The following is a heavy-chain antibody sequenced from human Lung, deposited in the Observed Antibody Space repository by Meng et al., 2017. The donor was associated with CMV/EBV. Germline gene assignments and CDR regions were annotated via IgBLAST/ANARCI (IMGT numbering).Heavy chain of an antibody. CDR1: GGSISSSSYY. J-gene: IGHJ2*01. D-gene: IGHD7-27*01. CDR3: ASPLGILGIVDL. Sequence: QLKRAASGPGLVKPSGSLSLTCTLSGGSISSSSYYWGWIRQPPGKGLEWIGSIYYSGSTYYNPSLKSRVTISVDTSKNQFSLKLSSVTAADTAVYYCASPLGILGIVDLWGRGTLVTVSS. CDR2: IYYSGST. V-gene: IGHV4-39*01.